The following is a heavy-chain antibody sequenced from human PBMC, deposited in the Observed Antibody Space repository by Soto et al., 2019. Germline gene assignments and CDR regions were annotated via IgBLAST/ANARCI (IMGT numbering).Heavy chain of an antibody. J-gene: IGHJ5*02. V-gene: IGHV1-18*01. CDR3: ARAGQWLDEGWFDP. CDR2: ISAYNGNT. CDR1: GYTFTNYG. Sequence: QVHLEQSGPEVKRPGASVKVSCKASGYTFTNYGFGWVRQAPGQGLEWMGWISAYNGNTNYADSLQGRVTITTDTPTSTAYMELRGLRSDDTAVYYCARAGQWLDEGWFDPWGQGTLVTVSS. D-gene: IGHD6-19*01.